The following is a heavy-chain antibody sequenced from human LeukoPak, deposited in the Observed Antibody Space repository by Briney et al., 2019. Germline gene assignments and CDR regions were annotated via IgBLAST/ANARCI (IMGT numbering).Heavy chain of an antibody. CDR3: AREGYYDSSGYYR. Sequence: GVSLRLSCAASGFTFSSYWMSWVRQAPGKGLEWVANIKQDGSEKYYVDSVKGRFTISRDNAKNSLYLQMNSLRAEDTAVYYCAREGYYDSSGYYRWGQGTLVTVSS. D-gene: IGHD3-22*01. J-gene: IGHJ4*02. CDR1: GFTFSSYW. V-gene: IGHV3-7*01. CDR2: IKQDGSEK.